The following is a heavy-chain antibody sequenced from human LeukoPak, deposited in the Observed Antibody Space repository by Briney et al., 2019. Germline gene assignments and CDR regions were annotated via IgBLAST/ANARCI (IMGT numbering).Heavy chain of an antibody. V-gene: IGHV6-1*01. Sequence: SQTLSLTCAISGDSVSTNSVVWNWIRQSPSKGLEWLGRTYYRSEWYSDYAVSVKGRITINPDTSKNQFSLQLNSVTPEDTAGYYCARISSPWSPRDAFDIWGQGTMVTVSS. J-gene: IGHJ3*02. CDR2: TYYRSEWYS. CDR3: ARISSPWSPRDAFDI. D-gene: IGHD1-26*01. CDR1: GDSVSTNSVV.